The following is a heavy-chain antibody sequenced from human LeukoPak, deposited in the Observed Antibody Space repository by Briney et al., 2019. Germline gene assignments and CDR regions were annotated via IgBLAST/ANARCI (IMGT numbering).Heavy chain of an antibody. J-gene: IGHJ3*02. D-gene: IGHD7-27*01. CDR2: INGNADST. CDR1: GFTFSSYA. Sequence: GGSLRLSCAASGFTFSSYAMSWVRQAPGKGLEWVSGINGNADSTYYADSVKGRFTISRDNSKNTLYLQMISLRGDDTAVYSCARVTDWGAFDIWGQGTTVTVSS. V-gene: IGHV3-23*01. CDR3: ARVTDWGAFDI.